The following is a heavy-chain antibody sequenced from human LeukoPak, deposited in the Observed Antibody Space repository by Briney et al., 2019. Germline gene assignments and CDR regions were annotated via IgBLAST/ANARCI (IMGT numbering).Heavy chain of an antibody. V-gene: IGHV3-48*01. CDR3: ARVSIVVVVAAIFDI. CDR2: ISSRSSTI. Sequence: PGGSLRLSCAASGFTFRSYSMNWVRQAPGKGLEWVSYISSRSSTIYYADSVKGRFTISRDNAKNSLYLQMNSLRAEDTAVYYCARVSIVVVVAAIFDIWGQGTMVTVSS. D-gene: IGHD2-15*01. CDR1: GFTFRSYS. J-gene: IGHJ3*02.